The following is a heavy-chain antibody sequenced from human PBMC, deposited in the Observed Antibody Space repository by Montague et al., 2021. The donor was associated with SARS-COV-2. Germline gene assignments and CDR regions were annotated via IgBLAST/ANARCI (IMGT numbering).Heavy chain of an antibody. CDR3: ARHRANAGSFDI. V-gene: IGHV4-39*01. D-gene: IGHD1-1*01. CDR2: VHYTGTT. J-gene: IGHJ3*02. CDR1: CGSITVSRYD. Sequence: SETLSLTCTVSCGSITVSRYDWGWIRQPPGKGLEWIGSVHYTGTTSYNSSLKSRLTISVDTPENQFSLKMTSVTASDTAVYYCARHRANAGSFDIWGQGTMVTVSS.